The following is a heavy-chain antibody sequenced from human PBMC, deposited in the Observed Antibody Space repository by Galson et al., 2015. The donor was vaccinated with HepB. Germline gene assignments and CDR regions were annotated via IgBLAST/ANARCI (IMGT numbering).Heavy chain of an antibody. D-gene: IGHD3-10*01. J-gene: IGHJ4*02. CDR3: ASPASRYYYGSGRDY. CDR1: GFTFSSYA. CDR2: ISGSGGST. V-gene: IGHV3-23*01. Sequence: SLRLSGAASGFTFSSYAMSWVRQAPGKGLEWVSAISGSGGSTYYADSVKGRFTISRDNSKNTLYLQMNSLRAEDTAVYYCASPASRYYYGSGRDYWGQGTLVTVSS.